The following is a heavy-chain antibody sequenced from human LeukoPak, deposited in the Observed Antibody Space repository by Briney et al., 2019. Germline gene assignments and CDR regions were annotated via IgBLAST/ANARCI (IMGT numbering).Heavy chain of an antibody. V-gene: IGHV1-69*13. D-gene: IGHD3-22*01. CDR1: GGTFNSYA. Sequence: ASVKVSCKTSGGTFNSYAISWVRQAPGQGLEWMGGITAIFRTANYAQKFQGGVTITADEFMSTVYMELSSLRSEDTAVYYCARHSGYHSTMYLDYWGQGTLVTVSS. J-gene: IGHJ4*02. CDR3: ARHSGYHSTMYLDY. CDR2: ITAIFRTA.